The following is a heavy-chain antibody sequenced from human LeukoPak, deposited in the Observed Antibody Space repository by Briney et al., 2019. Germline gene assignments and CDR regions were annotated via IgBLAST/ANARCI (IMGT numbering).Heavy chain of an antibody. D-gene: IGHD5-18*01. Sequence: GGSLRLSCAASGFTFSSYIMNWVRQAPGKGLEWVSSISSSSSYIYYADSVKGRFTISRDNAKNSLYLQMNSLRAEDTAVYYCAREVYSYDYFDYWGQGTLVTVSS. J-gene: IGHJ4*01. V-gene: IGHV3-21*01. CDR2: ISSSSSYI. CDR1: GFTFSSYI. CDR3: AREVYSYDYFDY.